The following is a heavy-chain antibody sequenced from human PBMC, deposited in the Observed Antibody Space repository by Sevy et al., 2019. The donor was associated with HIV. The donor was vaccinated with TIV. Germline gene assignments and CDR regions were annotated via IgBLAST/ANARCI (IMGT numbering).Heavy chain of an antibody. CDR3: ARGRRYCSAGSCSMYYFDY. V-gene: IGHV3-7*03. Sequence: GGSLRLSCAASGFTFSSYWMSWVRQAPGKGLEWVANIKQVGSEKYYVDSVKGRFTISRDNAKNTLYQQMNSLRAEDTAVYYCARGRRYCSAGSCSMYYFDYWGQGTLVTVSS. CDR1: GFTFSSYW. J-gene: IGHJ4*02. D-gene: IGHD2-15*01. CDR2: IKQVGSEK.